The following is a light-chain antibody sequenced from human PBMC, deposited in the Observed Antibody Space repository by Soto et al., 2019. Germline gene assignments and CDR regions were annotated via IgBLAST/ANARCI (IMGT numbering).Light chain of an antibody. CDR3: ATWDSSLTGEV. J-gene: IGLJ2*01. V-gene: IGLV1-44*01. Sequence: QTVVTQPPSASGTPGQRVTISCSGSSFNIGSDTVNWYQQLPGTAPRLLIYSNSQRPSGVPDRFSGTKSGTSASLAISGLQSEDEADYYCATWDSSLTGEVFGGGTKLTVL. CDR1: SFNIGSDT. CDR2: SNS.